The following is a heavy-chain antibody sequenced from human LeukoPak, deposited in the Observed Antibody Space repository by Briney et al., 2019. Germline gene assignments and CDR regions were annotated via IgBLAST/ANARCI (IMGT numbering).Heavy chain of an antibody. Sequence: PGGSLRLSCAASGFTFSSYAMSWVRQAPGKGLEWVSAISGSGGSTYYADSVKGRFTISRDNSKNTLYLQMNSLRAEATAVYYCAKARDPYYHGSGSYWRWFDPWGQGTLVTVSS. V-gene: IGHV3-23*01. CDR2: ISGSGGST. CDR1: GFTFSSYA. J-gene: IGHJ5*02. CDR3: AKARDPYYHGSGSYWRWFDP. D-gene: IGHD3-10*01.